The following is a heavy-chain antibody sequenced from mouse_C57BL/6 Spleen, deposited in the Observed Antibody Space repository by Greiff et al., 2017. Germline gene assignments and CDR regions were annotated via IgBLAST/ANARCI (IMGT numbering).Heavy chain of an antibody. V-gene: IGHV1-22*01. CDR1: GYTFTDYN. CDR3: ARCEGWLLPYAMDY. Sequence: EVQLQQSGPELVKPGASVKMSCKASGYTFTDYNMHWVKQSHGKSLEWIGYINPNNGGTSYNQKFKGKATLTVNKSSSTAYMELRSLTSEDSAVYYCARCEGWLLPYAMDYWGQGTSVTVSS. J-gene: IGHJ4*01. D-gene: IGHD2-3*01. CDR2: INPNNGGT.